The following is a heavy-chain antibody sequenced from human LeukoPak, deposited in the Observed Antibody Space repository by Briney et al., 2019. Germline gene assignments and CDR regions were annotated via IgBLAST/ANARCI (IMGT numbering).Heavy chain of an antibody. J-gene: IGHJ4*02. V-gene: IGHV1-2*06. CDR1: GGTFSSYA. Sequence: ASVKVSCKASGGTFSSYAISWVRQAPGQGLEWMGRINPNSGGTNYAQKFQGRVTMTRDTSISTAYMELSRLRSDDTAVYYCARALRDGYSNFDYWGQGTLVTVSS. CDR3: ARALRDGYSNFDY. D-gene: IGHD5-24*01. CDR2: INPNSGGT.